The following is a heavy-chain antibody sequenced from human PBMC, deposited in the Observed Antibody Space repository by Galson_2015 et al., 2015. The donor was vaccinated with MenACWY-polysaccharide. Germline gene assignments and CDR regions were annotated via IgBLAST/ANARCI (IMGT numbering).Heavy chain of an antibody. CDR1: GFTFTSYS. CDR3: ARDVETKGGRTDY. D-gene: IGHD1-1*01. CDR2: ISTTGSNI. J-gene: IGHJ4*02. V-gene: IGHV3-48*02. Sequence: SLRLSCAASGFTFTSYSMNWVRQAPGKGLEWVAYISTTGSNIYYADSVKGRFTISRDNARKSLYLQMSGLGDEDTAVYYCARDVETKGGRTDYWGQGTLVTVSS.